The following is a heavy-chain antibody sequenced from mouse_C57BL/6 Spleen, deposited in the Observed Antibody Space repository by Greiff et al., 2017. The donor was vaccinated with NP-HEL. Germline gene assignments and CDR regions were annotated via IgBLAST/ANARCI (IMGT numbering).Heavy chain of an antibody. CDR3: TTYDSLYYYAMDY. V-gene: IGHV1-15*01. Sequence: VQLQQSGAELVRPGASVTLSCKASGYTFTDYEMHWVKQTPVHGLEWIGAIDPETGGTAYNQKFKGKAILTADKSSSTAYMELRSLTSEDSAVYYCTTYDSLYYYAMDYWGQGTSVTVSS. CDR1: GYTFTDYE. CDR2: IDPETGGT. D-gene: IGHD2-4*01. J-gene: IGHJ4*01.